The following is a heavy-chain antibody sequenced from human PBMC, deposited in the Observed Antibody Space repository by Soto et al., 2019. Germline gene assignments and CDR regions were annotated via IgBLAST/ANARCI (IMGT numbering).Heavy chain of an antibody. V-gene: IGHV4-39*01. CDR1: GGSISSSSYY. CDR3: ARSLGRFDDAFDI. D-gene: IGHD3-10*01. J-gene: IGHJ3*02. Sequence: EPLSLTCTVSGGSISSSSYYWGWIRQPPGKGLEWIGSIYYSGSTYYNPSLKSRVTISVDTSKNQFSLKLSSVTAADTAVYYCARSLGRFDDAFDIWGQGTMVTVSS. CDR2: IYYSGST.